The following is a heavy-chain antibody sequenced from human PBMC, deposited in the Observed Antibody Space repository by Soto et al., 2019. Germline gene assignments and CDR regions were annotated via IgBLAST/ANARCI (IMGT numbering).Heavy chain of an antibody. CDR2: IYYSGST. CDR1: GGSISSSSYY. Sequence: SETLSLTCTVSGGSISSSSYYWGWIRQPPGKGLEWIGSIYYSGSTYYNPSLKSRVTISVDTSKNQFSLKLSSVTAADTAVYYCARGHSKYYYYYYMDVWGKGTTVTVSS. J-gene: IGHJ6*03. CDR3: ARGHSKYYYYYYMDV. D-gene: IGHD4-4*01. V-gene: IGHV4-39*01.